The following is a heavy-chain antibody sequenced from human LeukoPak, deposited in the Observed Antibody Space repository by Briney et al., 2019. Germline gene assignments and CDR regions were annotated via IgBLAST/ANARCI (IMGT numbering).Heavy chain of an antibody. Sequence: PGGSLRLSCEVSGFTFSSYGMSWVRQAPGKGLEWVSGISGTGTTKYYADSVKGRFTISRDNSKNTLYLQMNSLRAEDTAVYYCASSGLGYCSGGSCQHPDYWGQGTLVTVSS. CDR3: ASSGLGYCSGGSCQHPDY. V-gene: IGHV3-23*01. D-gene: IGHD2-15*01. J-gene: IGHJ4*02. CDR2: ISGTGTTK. CDR1: GFTFSSYG.